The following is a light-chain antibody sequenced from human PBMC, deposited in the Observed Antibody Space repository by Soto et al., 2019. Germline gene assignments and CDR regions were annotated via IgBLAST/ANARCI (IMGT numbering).Light chain of an antibody. CDR2: NVN. V-gene: IGLV2-14*03. CDR1: SSDVGGYNY. Sequence: QSVLTQPASVSGSPGQSITISCTGTSSDVGGYNYVSWYQQRSGKAPKLMLYNVNNRPSGVSNRFSGSKSGSTASLTISGLQAEDEADYSCSSYTSSDTYVFGNGTKVTVL. J-gene: IGLJ1*01. CDR3: SSYTSSDTYV.